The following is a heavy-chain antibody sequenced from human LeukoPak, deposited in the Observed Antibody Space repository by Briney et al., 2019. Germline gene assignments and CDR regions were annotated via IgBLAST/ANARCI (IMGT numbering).Heavy chain of an antibody. D-gene: IGHD4-17*01. CDR3: ARDPLLMTTVTTGQDY. J-gene: IGHJ4*02. CDR1: GGSISSNNW. Sequence: PSGTLSLTCAVSGGSISSNNWWSWVRQPPGKGLEWIGEIYHSGSTNYNPSLKSRVTISVDKSKNQFSLKLSSVTAADTAVYYCARDPLLMTTVTTGQDYWGQGTLVTVSS. V-gene: IGHV4-4*02. CDR2: IYHSGST.